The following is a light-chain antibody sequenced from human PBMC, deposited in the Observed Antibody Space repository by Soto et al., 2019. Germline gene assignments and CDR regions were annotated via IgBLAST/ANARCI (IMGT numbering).Light chain of an antibody. V-gene: IGKV3-20*01. J-gene: IGKJ5*01. CDR1: QSVSSK. CDR2: GAS. Sequence: EIVLTQSPGTLSLSPGERATLSCRASQSVSSKLAWYQQRPGQAPRLLIAGASRRATSIPDRFSGSGSGTDFTPTISRLEPEDFSLYYCQHYAHNSPITFGQGTRLEIK. CDR3: QHYAHNSPIT.